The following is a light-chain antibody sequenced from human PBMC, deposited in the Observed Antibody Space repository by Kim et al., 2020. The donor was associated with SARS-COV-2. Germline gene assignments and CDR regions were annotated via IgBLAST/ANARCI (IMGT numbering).Light chain of an antibody. Sequence: NFMLTQPHSVSESPGKTVIISCTRSSGSIASNYVQWYQQRPGSAPTTVIYEDSQRPSGVPARFSGSTDSSSNSASLTISGLKTEDEADYYCQSYDSSNHVIFGGGTQLTVL. CDR3: QSYDSSNHVI. CDR1: SGSIASNY. CDR2: EDS. J-gene: IGLJ2*01. V-gene: IGLV6-57*04.